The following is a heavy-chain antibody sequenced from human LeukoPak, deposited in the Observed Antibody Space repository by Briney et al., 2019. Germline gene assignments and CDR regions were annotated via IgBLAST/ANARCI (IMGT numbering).Heavy chain of an antibody. CDR1: GYTFTSYG. V-gene: IGHV1-18*01. CDR3: ARVAPIAAAGKGNYMDV. J-gene: IGHJ6*03. D-gene: IGHD6-13*01. CDR2: ISAYNGNT. Sequence: ASVKVSCKASGYTFTSYGISWVRQAPGQWLEWMGWISAYNGNTNYAQKLQGRVTMTTDTSTSTAYMELRSLRSDDTAVYYCARVAPIAAAGKGNYMDVWGKGTTVTVSS.